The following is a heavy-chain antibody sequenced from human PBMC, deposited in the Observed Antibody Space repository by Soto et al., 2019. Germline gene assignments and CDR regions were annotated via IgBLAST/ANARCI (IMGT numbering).Heavy chain of an antibody. V-gene: IGHV3-23*01. D-gene: IGHD3-22*01. Sequence: EVQLLESGGGLVQPGGSLRLSCAASGFTFSSYAMRWVRQAPGKGLEWVSAISGSGGSTYYAESVKGRFTISRDNSKNTLYLQMNSLRAEDTAVYYCAKGRYYYDSSGLFDYWGQGTVVTVSS. CDR3: AKGRYYYDSSGLFDY. CDR2: ISGSGGST. CDR1: GFTFSSYA. J-gene: IGHJ4*02.